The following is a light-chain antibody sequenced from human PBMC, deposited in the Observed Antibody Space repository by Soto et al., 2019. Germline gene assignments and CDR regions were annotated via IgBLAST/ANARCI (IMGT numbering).Light chain of an antibody. J-gene: IGLJ7*01. Sequence: QSVLTQPPSASGTPGQRVTISWSGSSANIGSNTVNWYQQLPGKAPTLLIYSNDQRPSGVPDRFSGSKSDTSASLAISGLQSDDEADYYCAAWDDSLNGFAVFGGGTQLTVL. CDR1: SANIGSNT. CDR3: AAWDDSLNGFAV. CDR2: SND. V-gene: IGLV1-44*01.